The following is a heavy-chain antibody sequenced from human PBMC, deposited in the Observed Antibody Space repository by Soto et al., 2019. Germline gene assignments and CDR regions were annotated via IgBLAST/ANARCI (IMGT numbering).Heavy chain of an antibody. Sequence: PGGSLRLSCAASGFTFSSYAMSWVRQAPGKGLEWVSAISGSGGSTYYADSVKGRFTISRDNSKNTLYLQMNSLRAEDTAVYYCAKDGINHYYDSSGYYSFDYWGQGTLVTVSS. V-gene: IGHV3-23*01. D-gene: IGHD3-22*01. J-gene: IGHJ4*02. CDR1: GFTFSSYA. CDR3: AKDGINHYYDSSGYYSFDY. CDR2: ISGSGGST.